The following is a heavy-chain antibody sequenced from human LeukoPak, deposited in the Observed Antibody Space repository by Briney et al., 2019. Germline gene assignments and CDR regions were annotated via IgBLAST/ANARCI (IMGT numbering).Heavy chain of an antibody. D-gene: IGHD1-1*01. J-gene: IGHJ4*02. V-gene: IGHV4-59*01. CDR3: ARVGDWNDLVY. CDR1: GGSISPYY. CDR2: ILYSGTTT. Sequence: SETLSLTCTVSGGSISPYYWSWIRQTPGKGLEWIGYILYSGTTTNYNPSLKSRVAISVDTSKNQFSLKLSSVTAADTAVYYCARVGDWNDLVYWGQGTLVSVSS.